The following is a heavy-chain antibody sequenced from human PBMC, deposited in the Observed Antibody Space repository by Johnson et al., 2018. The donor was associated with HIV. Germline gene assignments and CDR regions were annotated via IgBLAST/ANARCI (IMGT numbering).Heavy chain of an antibody. D-gene: IGHD1-26*01. J-gene: IGHJ3*02. V-gene: IGHV3-30*18. CDR2: ISYDGSNK. CDR1: GFTFSSYD. CDR3: AKTYSGSNRDAFDI. Sequence: QVQLVESGGGVVQPGRSLRLSCAASGFTFSSYDMHWVRQAPGKGMDWVALISYDGSNKYYADSVKGRFNISRDNSKNTLYLQMNSLRAEDTTVYYCAKTYSGSNRDAFDIWGQGTMVTVSS.